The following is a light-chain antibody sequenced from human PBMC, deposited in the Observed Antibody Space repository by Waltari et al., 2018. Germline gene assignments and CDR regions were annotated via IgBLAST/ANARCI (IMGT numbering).Light chain of an antibody. CDR3: QQRSNWPPT. J-gene: IGKJ1*01. CDR1: QSVSSY. V-gene: IGKV3-11*01. Sequence: EIVLTQSPATLSLSPGERVTPSCRASQSVSSYLAWYQQKPGQAPRLLIYDTSNRATGIPARFSGSGSGTDFTLTISSLEPEDFAFYYCQQRSNWPPTFGQGTKVEIK. CDR2: DTS.